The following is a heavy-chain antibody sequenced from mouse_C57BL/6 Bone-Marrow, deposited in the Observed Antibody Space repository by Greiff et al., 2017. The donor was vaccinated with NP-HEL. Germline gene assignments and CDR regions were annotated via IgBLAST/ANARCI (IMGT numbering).Heavy chain of an antibody. V-gene: IGHV1-81*01. CDR3: ARRRNYFDV. Sequence: VMLVESGAELARPGASVKLSCKASGYTFTSYGISWVKQRTGQGLEWIGEIYPRSGNTYYNEKFKGKATLSADKSASTAYMERRSLTSEDSAVYCCARRRNYFDVWGTGTTVTVSS. CDR2: IYPRSGNT. CDR1: GYTFTSYG. J-gene: IGHJ1*03.